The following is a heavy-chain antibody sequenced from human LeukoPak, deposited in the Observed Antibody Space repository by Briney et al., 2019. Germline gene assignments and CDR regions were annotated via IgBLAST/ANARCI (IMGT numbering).Heavy chain of an antibody. CDR2: IKQDGSEK. Sequence: GGSLRLSCAASGFTFSSYSMSWVRQAPGKGLEWVANIKQDGSEKYYVDSVKGRFTISRDKAKNSLYLQMNSLRAEDTAVYYCARDRTTFDAFDIWGQGTMVTVSS. CDR3: ARDRTTFDAFDI. CDR1: GFTFSSYS. J-gene: IGHJ3*02. D-gene: IGHD2/OR15-2a*01. V-gene: IGHV3-7*01.